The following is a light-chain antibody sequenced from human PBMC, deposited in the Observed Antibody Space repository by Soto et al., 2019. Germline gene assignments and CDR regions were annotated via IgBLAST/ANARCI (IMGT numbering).Light chain of an antibody. CDR1: SSDVGGHNY. CDR2: EVT. V-gene: IGLV2-8*01. CDR3: CSYAGNNNV. Sequence: QSVLTQPPSASGSPGQSVTISCTGTSSDVGGHNYVSWYQQHPGKAPKLMIYEVTQRPSGVPDRFSSSKSGNTASLTVSGLQAEDEADYYCCSYAGNNNVFGTGTKVTVL. J-gene: IGLJ1*01.